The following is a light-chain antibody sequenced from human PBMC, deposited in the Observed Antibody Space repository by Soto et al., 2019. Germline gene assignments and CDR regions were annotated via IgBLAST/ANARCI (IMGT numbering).Light chain of an antibody. V-gene: IGLV2-14*01. CDR2: EVS. CDR1: NSDVGIYDF. CDR3: AVWDDSLNGPV. J-gene: IGLJ3*02. Sequence: QSALTQPASVSGTPGQSITISCTGSNSDVGIYDFVSWYQHHPGRAPKLIVSEVSHRPSGVSNRFSGSKSGNTASLTISGLQSEDEADYYCAVWDDSLNGPVFGGGTQLTVL.